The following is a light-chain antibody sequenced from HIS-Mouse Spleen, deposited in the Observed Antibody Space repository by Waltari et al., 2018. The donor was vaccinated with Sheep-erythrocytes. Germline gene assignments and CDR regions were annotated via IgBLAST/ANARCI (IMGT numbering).Light chain of an antibody. V-gene: IGLV3-1*01. CDR1: KLGDKY. CDR2: QDS. CDR3: QAWDSSTVV. J-gene: IGLJ2*01. Sequence: SYELTQPPSVSVSPGQTASITCSGDKLGDKYACWYQQKPGQSPVLVIYQDSKRPSGIPEGFSGSNSGNTATLTISGTQAMDEADYSCQAWDSSTVVFGGGTKLTVL.